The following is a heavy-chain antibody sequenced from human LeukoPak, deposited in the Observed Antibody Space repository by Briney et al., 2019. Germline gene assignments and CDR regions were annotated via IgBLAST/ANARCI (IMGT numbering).Heavy chain of an antibody. J-gene: IGHJ5*02. D-gene: IGHD3-22*01. CDR2: INPNSGGT. CDR3: ATTPPTYYDSSGYYPGPYNWFDP. CDR1: GYILMSYV. V-gene: IGHV1-2*02. Sequence: ASVKVSCKASGYILMSYVISWVRQAPGQGLEWMGWINPNSGGTNYAQKFQGRVTMTRDTSISTAYMELSRLRSDDTAVYYCATTPPTYYDSSGYYPGPYNWFDPWGQGTLVTVSS.